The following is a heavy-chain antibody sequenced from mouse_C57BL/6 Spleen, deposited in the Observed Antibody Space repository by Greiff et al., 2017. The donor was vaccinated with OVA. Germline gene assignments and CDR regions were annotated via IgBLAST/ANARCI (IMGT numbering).Heavy chain of an antibody. D-gene: IGHD2-3*01. CDR2: IYPGDGDT. V-gene: IGHV1-82*01. CDR1: GYAFSSSW. J-gene: IGHJ4*01. Sequence: QVQLQQSGPELVKPGASVKISCKASGYAFSSSWMNWVKQRPGKGLEWIGRIYPGDGDTNYNGKFKGKATLTADKSSSTAYMQLSSLTSEDSAVYVCVRHRSFYDYGAMGYWGQGTSVTVSS. CDR3: VRHRSFYDYGAMGY.